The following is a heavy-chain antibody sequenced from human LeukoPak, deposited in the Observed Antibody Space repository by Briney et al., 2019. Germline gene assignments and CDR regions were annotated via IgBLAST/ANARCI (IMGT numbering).Heavy chain of an antibody. Sequence: ASVKVSCKASGYTFTGYYIYWVRQAPGQGLEWMGWINPNSGDTHYAQNFLGRVTMTWDTSLSTAYMELISLKSDDTALFFCARVRSGSYDAFDIWGQGTMVTVSS. V-gene: IGHV1-2*02. CDR1: GYTFTGYY. CDR3: ARVRSGSYDAFDI. J-gene: IGHJ3*02. D-gene: IGHD1-26*01. CDR2: INPNSGDT.